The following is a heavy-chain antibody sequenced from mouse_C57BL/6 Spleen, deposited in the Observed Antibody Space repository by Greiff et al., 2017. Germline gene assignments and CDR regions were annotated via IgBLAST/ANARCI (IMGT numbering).Heavy chain of an antibody. CDR3: ARSDDYDVWFAY. CDR1: GFTFTDYY. CDR2: IRNKANGYTT. V-gene: IGHV7-3*01. J-gene: IGHJ3*01. Sequence: DVKLVESGGGLVQPGGSLSLSCAASGFTFTDYYMSWVRQPPGKALEWLVFIRNKANGYTTEYSASVKGRFTISRDNSQSILYLQMNAMRAEDSATYYCARSDDYDVWFAYWGQGTLVTVSA. D-gene: IGHD2-4*01.